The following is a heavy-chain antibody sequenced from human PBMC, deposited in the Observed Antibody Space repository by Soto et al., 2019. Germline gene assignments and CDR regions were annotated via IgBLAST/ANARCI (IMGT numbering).Heavy chain of an antibody. V-gene: IGHV3-73*02. J-gene: IGHJ4*02. CDR3: TRRIVVWSGYPRYYLDY. CDR2: IRRKANNYAT. Sequence: EVQLVESGGGLVQPGGSLKLSCAASGFIFSDSALHWVRQASGKGLEWVGRIRRKANNYATTYAASVEGRFAISRDDSKNTAYLQMNSPKSEDTAIYYCTRRIVVWSGYPRYYLDYWGQGTLVSVSS. CDR1: GFIFSDSA. D-gene: IGHD3-3*01.